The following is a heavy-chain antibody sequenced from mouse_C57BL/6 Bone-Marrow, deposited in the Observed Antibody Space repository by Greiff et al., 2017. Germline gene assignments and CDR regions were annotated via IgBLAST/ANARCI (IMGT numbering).Heavy chain of an antibody. CDR3: ARLLYYFDY. CDR1: GYTFTSYG. V-gene: IGHV1-81*01. J-gene: IGHJ2*01. CDR2: LYPRSGNT. Sequence: VQVVESGAELARPGASVKLSCKASGYTFTSYGISWVKQRTGQGLAWIGELYPRSGNTYYNEKFKGKATLTADKSSSTAYMELRSLTSEDSAVYFCARLLYYFDYWGQGTTLTVSS.